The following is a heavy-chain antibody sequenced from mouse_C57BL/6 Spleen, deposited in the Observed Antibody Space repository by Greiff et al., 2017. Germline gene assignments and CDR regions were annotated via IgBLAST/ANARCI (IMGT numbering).Heavy chain of an antibody. CDR1: GFNIKDYY. V-gene: IGHV14-2*01. J-gene: IGHJ1*03. Sequence: VQLQQSGAELVKPGASVKLSCTASGFNIKDYYMHWVKQRTEQGLEWIGRIDPEDGEPKSAPKFQGKATITADTSSNTAYLQLSSLTSEDTTVYYCALRQRYFDVWGTGTTVTVSS. CDR2: IDPEDGEP. CDR3: ALRQRYFDV. D-gene: IGHD1-2*01.